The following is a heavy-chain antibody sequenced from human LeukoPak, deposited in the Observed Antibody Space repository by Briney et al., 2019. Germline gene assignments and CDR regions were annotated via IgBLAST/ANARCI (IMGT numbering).Heavy chain of an antibody. CDR2: ISYDGSNK. Sequence: PGGSLRLSCAASGFTFSTYGMHWVRQAPGKGLEWVAVISYDGSNKYYADSVKGRFTISRDNSKNTLYLQVNSLRAEDTAVYYCAKDGDFWSGYYYYFDYWGQGTPVTVSS. V-gene: IGHV3-30*18. CDR3: AKDGDFWSGYYYYFDY. CDR1: GFTFSTYG. J-gene: IGHJ4*02. D-gene: IGHD3-3*01.